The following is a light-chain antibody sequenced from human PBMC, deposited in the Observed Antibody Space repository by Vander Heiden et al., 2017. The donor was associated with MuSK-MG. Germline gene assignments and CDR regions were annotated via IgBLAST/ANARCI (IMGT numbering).Light chain of an antibody. V-gene: IGLV1-40*01. J-gene: IGLJ2*01. CDR2: GNS. Sequence: QSVLTQPPSVSGAPGQRVTTSCTGSSSNIGAGYDVHWYQQLPGTAPKLLIYGNSNRPSGVPDRFSGSKSGTSASLAITGLQAEDEADYYCQSYDSSLSGSVVFGGGTKLTVL. CDR1: SSNIGAGYD. CDR3: QSYDSSLSGSVV.